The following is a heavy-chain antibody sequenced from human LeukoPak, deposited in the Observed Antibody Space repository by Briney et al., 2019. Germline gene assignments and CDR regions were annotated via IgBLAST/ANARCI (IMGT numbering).Heavy chain of an antibody. Sequence: PGGSLRLSCAASGFTFSSYAMHWVRQAPGKGLEYVSAISSNGGSTYYANSVKGRFTISRDNSKNTLYLQMGSLRAEDMAVYYCARDRGDYGGNSGAFDIWGQGTMVTVSS. J-gene: IGHJ3*02. CDR3: ARDRGDYGGNSGAFDI. CDR2: ISSNGGST. V-gene: IGHV3-64*01. CDR1: GFTFSSYA. D-gene: IGHD4-23*01.